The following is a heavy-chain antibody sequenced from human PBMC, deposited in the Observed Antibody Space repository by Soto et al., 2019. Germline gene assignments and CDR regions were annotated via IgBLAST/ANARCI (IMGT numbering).Heavy chain of an antibody. Sequence: SATVSITCAVCGGSVSSYCWTWIRQPTGTGLEWIGEINHSGSTNYNPSLKSRVTISVDTSKNQFSLKLTSVTAADTAVYYCAKDLEMAHNWSYWGQGTLVTVSS. D-gene: IGHD1-1*01. CDR3: AKDLEMAHNWSY. CDR1: GGSVSSYC. J-gene: IGHJ4*02. CDR2: INHSGST. V-gene: IGHV4-34*01.